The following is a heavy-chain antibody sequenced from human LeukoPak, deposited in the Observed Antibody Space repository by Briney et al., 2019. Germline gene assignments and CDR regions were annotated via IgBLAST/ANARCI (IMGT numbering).Heavy chain of an antibody. CDR2: IYHSGST. CDR3: ARSTTYYDFWSGYYHYGMDV. V-gene: IGHV4-30-2*01. D-gene: IGHD3-3*01. CDR1: GGSISSGGYS. Sequence: SETLSLTCAVSGGSISSGGYSWSWIRQPPGKGLEWIGYIYHSGSTYYNPSLKSRVTISVDRSKNQFSLKLSSVTAADTAVYYCARSTTYYDFWSGYYHYGMDVWGQGTTVTVSS. J-gene: IGHJ6*02.